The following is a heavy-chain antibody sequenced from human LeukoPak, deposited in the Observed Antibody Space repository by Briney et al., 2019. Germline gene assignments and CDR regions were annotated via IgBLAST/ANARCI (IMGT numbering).Heavy chain of an antibody. J-gene: IGHJ6*03. CDR2: ISTYNGDT. CDR3: ATGPRHSSPYYYYYYMDV. D-gene: IGHD6-13*01. Sequence: ASVKVSCKASGYTFTSYGISWVRQAPGQGLEWMGWISTYNGDTNYAQKLQGRVTMTTDTSTSTAYMELRSLRSDDTAVYYCATGPRHSSPYYYYYYMDVWGKGTTVTVSS. V-gene: IGHV1-18*01. CDR1: GYTFTSYG.